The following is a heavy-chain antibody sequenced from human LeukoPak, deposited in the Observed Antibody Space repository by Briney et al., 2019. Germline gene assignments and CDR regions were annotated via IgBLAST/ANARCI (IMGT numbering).Heavy chain of an antibody. J-gene: IGHJ3*02. Sequence: GGSLRLSCAASGFTFSSYAMSWVRQAPGKGLELVSAISGSGGSTYYADSVKGRFTISRDNSKNTLYLQMNSLRAEDTAVYYCAKDLRTDYGDYFGAFDIWGQGTMVTVSS. D-gene: IGHD4-17*01. V-gene: IGHV3-23*01. CDR3: AKDLRTDYGDYFGAFDI. CDR2: ISGSGGST. CDR1: GFTFSSYA.